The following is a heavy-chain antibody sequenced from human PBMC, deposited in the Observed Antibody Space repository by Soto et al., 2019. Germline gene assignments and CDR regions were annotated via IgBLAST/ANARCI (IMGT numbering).Heavy chain of an antibody. D-gene: IGHD3-16*01. Sequence: SETLSLTFTVPGDSVRNQYWSWIRRPPGRGLEWIGYIYRSGSTKYNPSLKSRLTISVDTSKNQFSLKLSSVTAADTAVYYCARTLDYGHMDVWGKGTTVTVSS. CDR3: ARTLDYGHMDV. CDR1: GDSVRNQY. J-gene: IGHJ6*03. V-gene: IGHV4-4*09. CDR2: IYRSGST.